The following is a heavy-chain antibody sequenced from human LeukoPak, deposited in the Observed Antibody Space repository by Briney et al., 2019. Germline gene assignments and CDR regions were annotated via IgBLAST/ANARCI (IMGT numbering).Heavy chain of an antibody. CDR1: GFTFSSYW. J-gene: IGHJ6*02. Sequence: AGGSLRLSCAASGFTFSSYWMSWVRQPPGKGLEWIGEIYHSGSTNYNPSLKSRVTISVDKSKNQFSLKLSSVTAADTAVYYCARTAYYYYGMDVWGQGTTVTVSS. D-gene: IGHD2-21*02. CDR2: IYHSGST. V-gene: IGHV4-4*02. CDR3: ARTAYYYYGMDV.